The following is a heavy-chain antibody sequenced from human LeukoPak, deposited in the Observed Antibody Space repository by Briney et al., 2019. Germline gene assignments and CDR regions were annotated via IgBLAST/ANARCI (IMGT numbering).Heavy chain of an antibody. CDR3: ARVVGLTGYSSSWYSGYYYYMDV. CDR2: IIPIFGTT. J-gene: IGHJ6*03. CDR1: GGTFSSYA. D-gene: IGHD6-13*01. V-gene: IGHV1-69*06. Sequence: SVKVSCKASGGTFSSYAISWVRQAPGQGLEWMGGIIPIFGTTNYAQKFQDRVTITADKSTSTAYMELSSVRSEDTAVYYCARVVGLTGYSSSWYSGYYYYMDVWGKGTTVTVSS.